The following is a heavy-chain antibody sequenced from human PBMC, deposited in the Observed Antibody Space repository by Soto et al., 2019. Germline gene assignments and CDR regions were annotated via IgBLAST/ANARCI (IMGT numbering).Heavy chain of an antibody. Sequence: ASVKVSCKASGGTFSSYAISWVRQAPGQGLEWMGGIIPIFGTANYAQKFQGRVTITADESTSTAYMELSSLRSEDTAVYYCAKDYYDSKGYYPQALLFDYWGQGTLVTVSS. CDR3: AKDYYDSKGYYPQALLFDY. J-gene: IGHJ4*02. CDR1: GGTFSSYA. D-gene: IGHD3-22*01. CDR2: IIPIFGTA. V-gene: IGHV1-69*13.